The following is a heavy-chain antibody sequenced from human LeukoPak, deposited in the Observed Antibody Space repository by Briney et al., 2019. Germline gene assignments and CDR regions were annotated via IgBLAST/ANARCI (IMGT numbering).Heavy chain of an antibody. CDR3: VYSGYDWXXYFDW. CDR1: GFTFSSFW. J-gene: IGHJ4*02. CDR2: INDDGKNT. V-gene: IGHV3-74*01. D-gene: IGHD5-12*01. Sequence: GGSLRLSCATSGFTFSSFWMHWVRQVPGKGLVWVSCINDDGKNTSYADSVKGRFTISRDNAKNTLYLQMSSLRAEDTAIYYCVYSGYDWXXYFDWWGQGTLVTVSS.